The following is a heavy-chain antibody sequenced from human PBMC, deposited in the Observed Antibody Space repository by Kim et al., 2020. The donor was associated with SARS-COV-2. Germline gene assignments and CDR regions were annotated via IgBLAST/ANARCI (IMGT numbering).Heavy chain of an antibody. D-gene: IGHD2-21*02. CDR1: GGSISSSSYY. CDR3: ARQQKSLLFVR. V-gene: IGHV4-39*01. CDR2: IYYSGST. Sequence: SETLSLTCTVSGGSISSSSYYWGWIRQPPGKGLEWIGSIYYSGSTYYNPSLKSRVTISVDTSKNQFSLKLSSVTAADTAVYYCARQQKSLLFVRWGQGTLVTVSS. J-gene: IGHJ4*02.